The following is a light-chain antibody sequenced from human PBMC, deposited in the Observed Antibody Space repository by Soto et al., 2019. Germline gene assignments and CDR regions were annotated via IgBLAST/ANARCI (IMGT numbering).Light chain of an antibody. V-gene: IGKV3-20*01. Sequence: EIVLTQSPGTLSLSPGERATLSCRASQSVSSSYLAWYQQKPGQAPRLLIYGASSRATGIQDRFSGSGSGTDFTLTINRLEPEDFAVYYCQQYGTSPRLTFGGGTKVEIK. J-gene: IGKJ4*01. CDR3: QQYGTSPRLT. CDR2: GAS. CDR1: QSVSSSY.